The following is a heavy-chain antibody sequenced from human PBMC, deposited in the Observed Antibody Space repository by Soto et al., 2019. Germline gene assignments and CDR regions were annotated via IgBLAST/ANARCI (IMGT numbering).Heavy chain of an antibody. Sequence: ASVKVSCKASGGTFSSYAISWVRQAPGQGLEWMGGIIPILGIANYAQKFQGRVTITADKSTSTAYMELSSLRSDDTAVYYCASPCSTTVAMVRGVKDAFDIWGQGTMVTVSS. CDR2: IIPILGIA. J-gene: IGHJ3*02. V-gene: IGHV1-69*10. CDR1: GGTFSSYA. D-gene: IGHD3-10*01. CDR3: ASPCSTTVAMVRGVKDAFDI.